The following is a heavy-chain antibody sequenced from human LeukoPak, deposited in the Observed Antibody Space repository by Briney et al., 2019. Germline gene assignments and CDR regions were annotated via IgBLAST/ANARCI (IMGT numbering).Heavy chain of an antibody. V-gene: IGHV4-39*07. J-gene: IGHJ3*02. Sequence: PSETLSLTCTVSGGSISSGSYYWSWIRQPAGKGLERIGSIYSGGRIYYNPSLKSRVSISIDTSNNDLSLKVTSVTAADTAGYYCARAPWAYGNYVHAFDIWGQGTMVTVSS. CDR3: ARAPWAYGNYVHAFDI. D-gene: IGHD4-11*01. CDR1: GGSISSGSYY. CDR2: IYSGGRI.